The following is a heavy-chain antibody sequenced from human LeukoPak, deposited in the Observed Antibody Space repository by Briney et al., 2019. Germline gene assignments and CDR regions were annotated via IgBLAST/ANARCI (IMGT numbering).Heavy chain of an antibody. CDR1: GFTFSSYG. Sequence: GGSLRLSCAASGFTFSSYGMHWVRQAPGKGLEWVAVIWYDGSNKYYADSVKGRFTISRDNSKNTLYLQMNSLRAEDTAVYYCARDGRSTGTTLETGPWGQGTLVTVSS. CDR3: ARDGRSTGTTLETGP. CDR2: IWYDGSNK. D-gene: IGHD1-1*01. V-gene: IGHV3-33*01. J-gene: IGHJ5*02.